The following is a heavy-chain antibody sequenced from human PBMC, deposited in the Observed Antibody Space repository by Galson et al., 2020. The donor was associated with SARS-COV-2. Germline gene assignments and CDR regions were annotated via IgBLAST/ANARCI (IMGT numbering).Heavy chain of an antibody. CDR2: IDWDGDK. J-gene: IGHJ4*02. V-gene: IGHV2-70*11. CDR1: GFSLSASGMC. D-gene: IGHD1-20*01. CDR3: ARGRYYSDY. Sequence: SGPTLVKPTQTLTLTCTFSGFSLSASGMCVSWIRQPPGKALEWLARIDWDGDKHYSTSLKTRLIISKDTSKNQVVLTVTNMDPVETATYYCARGRYYSDYWGQGTPVTVSS.